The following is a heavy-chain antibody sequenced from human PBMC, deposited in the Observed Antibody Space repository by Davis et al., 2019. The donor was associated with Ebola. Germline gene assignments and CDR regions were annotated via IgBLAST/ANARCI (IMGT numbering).Heavy chain of an antibody. V-gene: IGHV3-21*04. CDR2: ISSSSSYI. CDR3: AKDPGYSAYDFDYYYYGMDV. J-gene: IGHJ6*02. Sequence: GESLKISCAASGFTFSSYSMNWVRQAPGKGLEWVSSISSSSSYIYYADSVKGRFTISRDNSKNTLFLQMNSLRAEDTAVFYCAKDPGYSAYDFDYYYYGMDVWGQGTTVTVSS. D-gene: IGHD5-12*01. CDR1: GFTFSSYS.